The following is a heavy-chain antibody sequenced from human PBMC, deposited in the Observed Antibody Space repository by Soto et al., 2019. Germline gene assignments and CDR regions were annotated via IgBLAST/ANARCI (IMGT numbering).Heavy chain of an antibody. CDR3: ARAAGWFDP. V-gene: IGHV3-11*01. J-gene: IGHJ5*02. Sequence: QVQLVESGGGLVKPGGSLRLSCAASGFSFSDYYMTWIRQTPGKGLEWVSYITNSGGNKDYADSVKGRFTISRDNAKSFLYLQMSSLRAEDTAVYYCARAAGWFDPWGQGTLVTVSS. CDR1: GFSFSDYY. CDR2: ITNSGGNK.